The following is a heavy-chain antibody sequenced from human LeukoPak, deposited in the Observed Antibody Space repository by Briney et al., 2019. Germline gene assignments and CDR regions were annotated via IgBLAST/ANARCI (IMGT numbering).Heavy chain of an antibody. Sequence: GESLKISCKGSGYSFTSYWIGWVRQMPGKGLEWMGIIYPGDSDTRYSPSFQGQVTISADKSISTAYLQWSSLKASDTAMYYCARPHYDILTGYYTYYFDYWGQGTLVTVSS. CDR2: IYPGDSDT. J-gene: IGHJ4*02. CDR3: ARPHYDILTGYYTYYFDY. D-gene: IGHD3-9*01. V-gene: IGHV5-51*01. CDR1: GYSFTSYW.